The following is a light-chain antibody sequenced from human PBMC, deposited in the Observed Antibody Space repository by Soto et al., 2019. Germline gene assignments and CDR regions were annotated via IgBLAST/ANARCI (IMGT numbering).Light chain of an antibody. V-gene: IGKV1-27*01. J-gene: IGKJ3*01. Sequence: DIQMTQSPSSLSASVGDRVTITCRASHGISRYLAWYHQKPGKVPNLLIYAASTLQSGVPSRFSGSGSGTAFTLTISSLQPEDVATYYCQKYDSALFTFGPGTKVDIK. CDR2: AAS. CDR1: HGISRY. CDR3: QKYDSALFT.